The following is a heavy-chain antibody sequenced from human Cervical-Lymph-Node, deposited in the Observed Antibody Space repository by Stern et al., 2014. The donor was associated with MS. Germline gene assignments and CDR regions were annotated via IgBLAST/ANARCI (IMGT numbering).Heavy chain of an antibody. D-gene: IGHD4-11*01. V-gene: IGHV3-30*01. CDR1: GFTFSSYA. CDR2: ISYDGSNK. J-gene: IGHJ4*02. CDR3: ARGNAASFDY. Sequence: VQLVESAGGVVQHGRSLRLSCAASGFTFSSYAMHWVRQAPGKGLEWVAVISYDGSNKYYADSVKGRFTISRDNSKNTLYLQMNSLRAEDTAVYYCARGNAASFDYWGQGTLVTVSS.